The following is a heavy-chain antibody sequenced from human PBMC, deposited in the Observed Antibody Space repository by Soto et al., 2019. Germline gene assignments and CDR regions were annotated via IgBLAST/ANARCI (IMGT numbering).Heavy chain of an antibody. J-gene: IGHJ3*02. CDR1: GYSFTSYW. V-gene: IGHV5-51*01. Sequence: GESLKISCKGSGYSFTSYWIGRVRQMPGKGLEWMGIIYPGDSDTRYSPSFQGQVTISADKSISTAYLQWSSLKASDTAMYYCAARYYYDSSGYLNNDAFDIWGQGTMVTVSS. CDR2: IYPGDSDT. D-gene: IGHD3-22*01. CDR3: AARYYYDSSGYLNNDAFDI.